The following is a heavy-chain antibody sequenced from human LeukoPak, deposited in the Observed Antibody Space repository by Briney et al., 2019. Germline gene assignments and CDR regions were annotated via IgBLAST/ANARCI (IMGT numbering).Heavy chain of an antibody. CDR3: ARDRGDFWSGYYTNYFDY. CDR1: GFTFSSYE. Sequence: PGGSLRLSCAASGFTFSSYEMNWVRQAPGKGLEWVSYISSSGSTIYYADSVKGRFTISRDNAKNSLYLQMNSLRAEDTAVYYCARDRGDFWSGYYTNYFDYWGQETLVTVSS. V-gene: IGHV3-48*03. J-gene: IGHJ4*02. D-gene: IGHD3-3*01. CDR2: ISSSGSTI.